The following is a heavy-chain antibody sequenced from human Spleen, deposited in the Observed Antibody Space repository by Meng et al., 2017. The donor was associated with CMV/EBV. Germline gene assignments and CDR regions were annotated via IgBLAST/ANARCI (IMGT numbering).Heavy chain of an antibody. J-gene: IGHJ2*01. V-gene: IGHV3-7*03. CDR1: FSSYW. CDR2: IKQDGGEK. Sequence: FSSYWMSWVRQAPGKGLEWVANIKQDGGEKYYVDSVKGRFTISRDNAKNSLYLQMNSLRSEDTAVYYCARGGYYYDSSGYPPYWYFDLWGRGTLVTVSS. CDR3: ARGGYYYDSSGYPPYWYFDL. D-gene: IGHD3-22*01.